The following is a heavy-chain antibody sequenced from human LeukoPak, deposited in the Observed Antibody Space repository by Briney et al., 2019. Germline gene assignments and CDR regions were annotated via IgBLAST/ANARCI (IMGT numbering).Heavy chain of an antibody. CDR1: GYAFTGYY. D-gene: IGHD5-18*01. V-gene: IGHV1-2*02. J-gene: IGHJ4*02. Sequence: ASVKVSCKASGYAFTGYYMHWVRQAPGQGLEWMGWINPNSGGTNYAQKFQGRVTMTRDTSISTAYMELSRLRSDDTAVYYCARGLTWIQLFDYWGQGTLVTVSS. CDR2: INPNSGGT. CDR3: ARGLTWIQLFDY.